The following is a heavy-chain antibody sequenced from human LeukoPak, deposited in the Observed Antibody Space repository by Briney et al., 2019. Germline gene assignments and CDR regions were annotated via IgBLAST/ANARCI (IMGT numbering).Heavy chain of an antibody. Sequence: GGSRRLSGAASEFTFITNTMNWVRQAPGKGLEWVSSISTSSSYIYYADSVKGRFAISRDNAKNSLYLQMNSLRAEDTAVYYCARGLGEYSGSSQTRDAFDIWGQGTVVTVSS. V-gene: IGHV3-21*01. CDR2: ISTSSSYI. CDR1: EFTFITNT. D-gene: IGHD1-26*01. CDR3: ARGLGEYSGSSQTRDAFDI. J-gene: IGHJ3*02.